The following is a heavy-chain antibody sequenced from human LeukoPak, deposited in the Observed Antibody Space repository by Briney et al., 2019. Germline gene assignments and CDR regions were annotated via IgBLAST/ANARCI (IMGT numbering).Heavy chain of an antibody. CDR2: IKQDGSEK. D-gene: IGHD6-13*01. CDR1: GFTFSSYW. Sequence: PGGSLRLSCAASGFTFSSYWMSWVRQAPGKGLEWVANIKQDGSEKYYVDSVKGRFTISRDNAKNSLYLQMNSLRAEDTAVYYCARSDSSSHYYYYYYGMDVWGQGTTVTVSS. V-gene: IGHV3-7*04. J-gene: IGHJ6*02. CDR3: ARSDSSSHYYYYYYGMDV.